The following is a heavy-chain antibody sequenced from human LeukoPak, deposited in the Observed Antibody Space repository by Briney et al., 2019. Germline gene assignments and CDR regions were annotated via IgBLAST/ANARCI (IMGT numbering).Heavy chain of an antibody. CDR3: ARDSASGYDEAFDI. D-gene: IGHD5-12*01. CDR2: IKQDGSEK. J-gene: IGHJ3*02. CDR1: GFTFSSYW. V-gene: IGHV3-7*01. Sequence: GGSLRLSCAASGFTFSSYWMSWVRQAPGKGLEWVANIKQDGSEKYYVDSVKGRFTISRDNAKNSLYLQMNSLRAEDTAVYYCARDSASGYDEAFDIWGQGTMVTVSS.